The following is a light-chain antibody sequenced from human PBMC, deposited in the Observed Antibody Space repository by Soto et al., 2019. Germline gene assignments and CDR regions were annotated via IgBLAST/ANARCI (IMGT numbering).Light chain of an antibody. CDR1: QSVLYSANSKNY. CDR2: WAS. Sequence: DIVMTQSPDSLAVSLGERATINCKSSQSVLYSANSKNYLAWYQHKPGQPPNLLIYWASTRGSGVPDRFSGSGSGTDFTLTISSRQAEDVAVYYCQQYYGSPYTFGQGTKLEIK. V-gene: IGKV4-1*01. CDR3: QQYYGSPYT. J-gene: IGKJ2*01.